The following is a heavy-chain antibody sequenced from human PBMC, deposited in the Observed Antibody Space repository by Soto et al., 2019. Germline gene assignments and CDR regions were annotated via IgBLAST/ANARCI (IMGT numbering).Heavy chain of an antibody. CDR3: AKDRTYYDFWSGYSEGNWFDP. CDR1: GFTFSSYA. J-gene: IGHJ5*02. V-gene: IGHV3-23*01. Sequence: PGGSLRLSCAASGFTFSSYAMSWVRQAPGKGLEWVSAISGSGGSTYYADSVKGRFTISRDNSKNTLYLQMNSLRAEDTDVYYCAKDRTYYDFWSGYSEGNWFDPWGQGTLVTVSS. D-gene: IGHD3-3*01. CDR2: ISGSGGST.